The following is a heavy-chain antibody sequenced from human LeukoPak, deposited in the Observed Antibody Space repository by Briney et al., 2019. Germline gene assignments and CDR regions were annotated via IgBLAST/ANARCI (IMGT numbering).Heavy chain of an antibody. V-gene: IGHV3-23*01. CDR3: AKAGYHDFWSGYPAFDI. CDR2: ISSSGGST. CDR1: GFTFSSYA. Sequence: GGSLRLSCAASGFTFSSYAMSWVRQAPGNGLEWVSSISSSGGSTYYADSVKGRFTISRDNSKNTLYLQMNSLRAEDTAVYYCAKAGYHDFWSGYPAFDIWGQGTMVTVSS. J-gene: IGHJ3*02. D-gene: IGHD3-3*01.